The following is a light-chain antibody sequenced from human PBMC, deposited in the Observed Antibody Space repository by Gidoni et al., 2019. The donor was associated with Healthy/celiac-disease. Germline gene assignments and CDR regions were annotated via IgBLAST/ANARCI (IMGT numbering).Light chain of an antibody. CDR3: QQYNSYLCS. J-gene: IGKJ2*04. Sequence: DIQMTQSPSTLSASVGDRVTITCRASQSISSWLAWYQQKPGKAPKLLIYKASSLERGVPSRFSGSGSGTEFTLTISSLQPDDFATHYCQQYNSYLCSFXXXTKLEIK. CDR2: KAS. V-gene: IGKV1-5*03. CDR1: QSISSW.